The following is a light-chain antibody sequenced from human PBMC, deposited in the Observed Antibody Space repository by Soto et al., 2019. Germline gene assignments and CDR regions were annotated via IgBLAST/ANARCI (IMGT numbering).Light chain of an antibody. CDR3: QQYKDYWT. J-gene: IGKJ1*01. CDR1: QSISSW. Sequence: DIQMTQSPSTLSASVGDRVTITCRASQSISSWLAWYQQKPGKAPKLLIYDATSLESGVPSRFTGSGSGTELSLTITSLQPEDFASYYCQQYKDYWTFGQGTKVDIK. V-gene: IGKV1-5*01. CDR2: DAT.